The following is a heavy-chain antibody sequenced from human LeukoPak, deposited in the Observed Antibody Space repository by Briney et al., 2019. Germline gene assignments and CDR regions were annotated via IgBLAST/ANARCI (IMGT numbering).Heavy chain of an antibody. Sequence: GQSLTLSCAASGFTFSSYWMSWVRQAPRKGQGWVANINQDGSDKNYVDSVKGRFNISRDKAKSSLYLQMNSVKAGETAVYYCAKFTRSSGDCLWGQGILVTVSS. V-gene: IGHV3-7*01. CDR1: GFTFSSYW. J-gene: IGHJ4*02. D-gene: IGHD2-21*01. CDR3: AKFTRSSGDCL. CDR2: INQDGSDK.